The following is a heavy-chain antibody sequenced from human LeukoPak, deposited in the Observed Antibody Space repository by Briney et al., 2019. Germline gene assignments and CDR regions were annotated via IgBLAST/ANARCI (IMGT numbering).Heavy chain of an antibody. J-gene: IGHJ6*02. CDR1: GFTFSSYW. Sequence: PGGSLRLSCAASGFTFSSYWMSWVRQAPGKGLEWVANIKQDGSEKYYVDSVKGRFTISRDNAKNSLYLQMNSLRAEDAAVYYCARDGMAGWDTAMPDYYYYGMDVWGQGTTVTVSS. CDR3: ARDGMAGWDTAMPDYYYYGMDV. CDR2: IKQDGSEK. V-gene: IGHV3-7*01. D-gene: IGHD5-18*01.